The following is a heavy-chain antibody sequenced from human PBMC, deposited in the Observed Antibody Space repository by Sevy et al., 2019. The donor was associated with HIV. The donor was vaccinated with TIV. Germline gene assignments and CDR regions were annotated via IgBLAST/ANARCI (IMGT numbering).Heavy chain of an antibody. Sequence: GGSLRFSCAASGFTFSNYNINWVRQAPGKGLEWVSYISGLSNYIYYADSLGGRFTISRDNAKNSVYLQMNSLRTEDTAVYYCARGASSGWDYFDYWGQGTLVTVSS. V-gene: IGHV3-21*01. CDR2: ISGLSNYI. CDR3: ARGASSGWDYFDY. D-gene: IGHD6-19*01. CDR1: GFTFSNYN. J-gene: IGHJ4*02.